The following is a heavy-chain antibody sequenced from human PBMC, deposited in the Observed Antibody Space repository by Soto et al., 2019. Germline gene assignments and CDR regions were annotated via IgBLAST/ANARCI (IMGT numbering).Heavy chain of an antibody. CDR1: GFTFSSYA. D-gene: IGHD3-10*01. V-gene: IGHV3-23*01. J-gene: IGHJ4*02. CDR2: TSGGGYIT. CDR3: AKGVQNLDY. Sequence: GGSLRLSCAASGFTFSSYAMSWVRQAPGKGLEWVSATSGGGYITYYADSVKGRFTISRDDSKNTLYLQMNSLRAEDTAVYYCAKGVQNLDYWGQGTLVTVSS.